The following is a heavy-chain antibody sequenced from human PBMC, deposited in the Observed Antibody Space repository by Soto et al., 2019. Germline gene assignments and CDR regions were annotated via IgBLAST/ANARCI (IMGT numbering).Heavy chain of an antibody. CDR2: INPNSGGT. D-gene: IGHD2-15*01. CDR3: ARAGCCSGGSCYPRLLDYGMDV. V-gene: IGHV1-2*04. Sequence: ASVKVSCKASGYTFTGYYMHWVRQAPGQGLEWMGWINPNSGGTNYAQKFQGWVTMTRDTSISTAYMELSRLRSDDTAVYYCARAGCCSGGSCYPRLLDYGMDVWGQGTTVTVSS. J-gene: IGHJ6*02. CDR1: GYTFTGYY.